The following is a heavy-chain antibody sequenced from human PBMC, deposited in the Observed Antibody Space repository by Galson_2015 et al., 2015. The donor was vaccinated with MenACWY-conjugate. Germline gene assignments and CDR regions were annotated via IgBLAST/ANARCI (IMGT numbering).Heavy chain of an antibody. V-gene: IGHV1-24*01. CDR2: FDPEDGEI. Sequence: SVKVSCKVSGLPLSEVSIHWVRQAPGKGLEWMGGFDPEDGEIITTQRFQGRIRMTEDTSTGTAYMELNSLRSEDTALYFCAADRYLSKYYFDYWGQGTLLTVSS. D-gene: IGHD2-2*02. J-gene: IGHJ4*02. CDR3: AADRYLSKYYFDY. CDR1: GLPLSEVS.